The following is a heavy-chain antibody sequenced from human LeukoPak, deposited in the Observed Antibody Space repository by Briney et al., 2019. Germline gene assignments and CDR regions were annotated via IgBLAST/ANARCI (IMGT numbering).Heavy chain of an antibody. CDR1: GGSFSGYY. V-gene: IGHV4-34*01. D-gene: IGHD6-19*01. CDR3: ARRIAVAGIDY. J-gene: IGHJ4*02. Sequence: SETLSLTCGVHGGSFSGYYWNWIRQPPGKGLEWIGEINHSGSTNYNPSLKSRVTISVDTSKNQFSLKLSSVTAADTAVYYCARRIAVAGIDYWGQGTLVTVSS. CDR2: INHSGST.